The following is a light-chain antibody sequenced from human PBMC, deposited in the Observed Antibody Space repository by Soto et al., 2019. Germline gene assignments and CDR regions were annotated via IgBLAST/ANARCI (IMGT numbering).Light chain of an antibody. Sequence: DIQMTHSPSSLSASVGDRVTITSRASQSISSYLNWYQQKPGKAPKXXIYAASSLQRGVPSRCSGSGSGTDFTLTISSLQPEDFATYYCQQSYSTPITFGQGTRLEIK. CDR2: AAS. J-gene: IGKJ5*01. V-gene: IGKV1-39*01. CDR1: QSISSY. CDR3: QQSYSTPIT.